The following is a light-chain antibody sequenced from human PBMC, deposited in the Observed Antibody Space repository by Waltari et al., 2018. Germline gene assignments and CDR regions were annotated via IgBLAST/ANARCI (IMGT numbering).Light chain of an antibody. CDR1: QRVSSTY. CDR2: GES. Sequence: EIVLPQSPGTLSLSPGERATLSCRASQRVSSTYLSCYQQKPGQAPTLLIYGESSRATGIPDRFSGSGSGTDFTLTISRLEPEDFAVYYCQQYGSSSWTCGQGSKVEIK. V-gene: IGKV3-20*01. CDR3: QQYGSSSWT. J-gene: IGKJ1*01.